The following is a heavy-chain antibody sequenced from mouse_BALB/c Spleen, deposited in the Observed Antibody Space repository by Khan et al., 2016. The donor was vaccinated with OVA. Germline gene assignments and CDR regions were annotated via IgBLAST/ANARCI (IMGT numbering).Heavy chain of an antibody. D-gene: IGHD2-4*01. V-gene: IGHV3-2*02. J-gene: IGHJ3*01. CDR1: GYSITSEYI. CDR2: ISYSGNT. CDR3: AGKDYCDYDPFPY. Sequence: VQLKQSGPGLVKPSQSLSLTCTVTGYSITSEYIWNWIRQFPGNKLECMGFISYSGNTRYNPSFKSRTSITRDTSTNQFFLQLNSVTSEDTATYYCAGKDYCDYDPFPYWGQGTLVTVSA.